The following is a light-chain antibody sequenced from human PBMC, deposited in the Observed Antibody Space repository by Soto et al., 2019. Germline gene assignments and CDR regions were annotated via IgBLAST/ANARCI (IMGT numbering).Light chain of an antibody. J-gene: IGKJ5*01. Sequence: AIPVTQSPSSLSASLGDTVNITCRASQGIRSAFAWYPQKPGKVPRLLIYDVFTLQSGGPSTFSRSGSWTDFTLNISRLQPEAFAPYYCQQPAAYPQTFGQGTRLEVK. CDR1: QGIRSA. V-gene: IGKV1-13*02. CDR3: QQPAAYPQT. CDR2: DVF.